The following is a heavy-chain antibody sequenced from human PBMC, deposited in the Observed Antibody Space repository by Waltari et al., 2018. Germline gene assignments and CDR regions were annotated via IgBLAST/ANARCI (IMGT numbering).Heavy chain of an antibody. CDR3: AKALTLSSTWDMH. CDR2: ISGNGANT. Sequence: EVQLVESGGGLVQPGGSLRLSCAASGFTFSSYAMSWVRQVPGKGLEWVSSISGNGANTYYADSVKGRCTISRDNSKNTLFLQMDSLRAEDTAVYYCAKALTLSSTWDMHWGQGTLVTVSS. V-gene: IGHV3-23*04. CDR1: GFTFSSYA. J-gene: IGHJ4*02. D-gene: IGHD6-13*01.